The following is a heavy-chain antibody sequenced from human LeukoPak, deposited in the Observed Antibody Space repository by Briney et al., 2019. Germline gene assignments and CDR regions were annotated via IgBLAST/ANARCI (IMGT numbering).Heavy chain of an antibody. CDR1: GYTFTSSY. V-gene: IGHV1-46*01. CDR2: INPSGGST. Sequence: ASVKVSCKASGYTFTSSYIHWVRQAPGQGLEWMGIINPSGGSTSYEQRFQGRVTMTRDTSTNTVYMELSSLRSEDTAVYYCARESGNWFDPWGQGTLVTVSS. J-gene: IGHJ5*02. CDR3: ARESGNWFDP.